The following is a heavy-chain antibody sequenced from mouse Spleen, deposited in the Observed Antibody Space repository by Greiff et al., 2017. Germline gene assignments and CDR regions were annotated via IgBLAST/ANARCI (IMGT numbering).Heavy chain of an antibody. J-gene: IGHJ3*01. Sequence: QVQLQQPGAELVKPGASVKMSCKASGYTFTSYWMHWVKQRPGQGLEWIGVIDPSDSYTSYNQKFKGKATLTVDTSSSTAYMQLSSLTSEDSAVYYCTRWGTTVVEGPFAYWGQGTLVTVSA. CDR1: GYTFTSYW. V-gene: IGHV1S127*01. CDR2: IDPSDSYT. D-gene: IGHD1-1*01. CDR3: TRWGTTVVEGPFAY.